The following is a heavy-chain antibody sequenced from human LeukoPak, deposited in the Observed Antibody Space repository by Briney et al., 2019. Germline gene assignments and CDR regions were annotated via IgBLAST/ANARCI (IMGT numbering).Heavy chain of an antibody. CDR3: AVDYCSSTSCLKRRNWFDP. D-gene: IGHD2-2*01. CDR1: GGTFSSYA. J-gene: IGHJ5*02. CDR2: IIPIFGTA. Sequence: SVKVSCKASGGTFSSYAISWVRQAPGQGLEWVGGIIPIFGTANYAQKFQGRVTITADESTSTAYMELSSLRSEDTAVYYCAVDYCSSTSCLKRRNWFDPWGQGTLVTVSS. V-gene: IGHV1-69*01.